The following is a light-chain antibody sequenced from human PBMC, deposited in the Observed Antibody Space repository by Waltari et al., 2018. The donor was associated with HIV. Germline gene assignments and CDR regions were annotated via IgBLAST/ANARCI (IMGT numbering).Light chain of an antibody. CDR1: SSHIGADQH. J-gene: IGLJ3*02. V-gene: IGLV1-40*01. CDR3: QSYDRSLSAWV. Sequence: QSVLAQPPSVSGAPGQRVTIPCPGSSSHIGADQHVSWYQHLPGTAPKLLIYGNSNRPSGVPNRFSGSKSDTSASLAITGLQAEDEADYYCQSYDRSLSAWVFGGGTRLNVL. CDR2: GNS.